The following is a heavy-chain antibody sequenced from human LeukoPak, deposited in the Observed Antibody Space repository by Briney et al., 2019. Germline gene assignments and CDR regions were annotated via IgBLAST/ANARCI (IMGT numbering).Heavy chain of an antibody. CDR2: IYYSGST. CDR3: GRGGTAVIAPYAFDI. V-gene: IGHV4-59*01. D-gene: IGHD4-23*01. J-gene: IGHJ3*02. Sequence: PSETLSLTCTVSGGSISSYYWSWIRQPPGKGLEWIGYIYYSGSTNCKPSVKSRVDMSVDKSKKQFSLKLSSLNAADTAVYYCGRGGTAVIAPYAFDIWGQGTMVTVSS. CDR1: GGSISSYY.